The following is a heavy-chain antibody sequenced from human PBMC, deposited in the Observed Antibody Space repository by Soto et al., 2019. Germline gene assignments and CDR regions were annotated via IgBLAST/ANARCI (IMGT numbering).Heavy chain of an antibody. CDR1: GFTFRNYA. Sequence: VQLLESGGGWVQPGGSLRLSCAASGFTFRNYAMSWVRQAPGEGPEWVSTLGGGDDIFYADSVKGRFTVSRDHSKNTMYLQMDNLRVEDTAIYFCAKDSISFNGISDALDIWGQGTVVTVSS. J-gene: IGHJ3*02. CDR3: AKDSISFNGISDALDI. CDR2: LGGGDDI. V-gene: IGHV3-23*01. D-gene: IGHD3-3*02.